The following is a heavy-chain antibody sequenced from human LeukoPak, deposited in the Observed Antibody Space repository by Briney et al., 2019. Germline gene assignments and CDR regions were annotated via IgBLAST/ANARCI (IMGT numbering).Heavy chain of an antibody. J-gene: IGHJ3*02. D-gene: IGHD5-18*01. CDR2: IYYSGST. Sequence: SETLSLTCRVSGYSISSSNWWGWIRQPPGKGLEWIGYIYYSGSTYYNPSLKSRVTMSEDTSNNQFSLKLTSVTAVDTAVYYCARNYGYGLAYGFDIWGQGTMVTVSS. V-gene: IGHV4-28*01. CDR3: ARNYGYGLAYGFDI. CDR1: GYSISSSNW.